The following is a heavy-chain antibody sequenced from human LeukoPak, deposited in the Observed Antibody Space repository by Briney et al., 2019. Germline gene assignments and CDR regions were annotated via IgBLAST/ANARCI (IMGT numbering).Heavy chain of an antibody. CDR3: ATIRLGELSLPY. CDR2: MNPNSGNT. J-gene: IGHJ4*02. V-gene: IGHV1-8*01. D-gene: IGHD3-16*02. Sequence: ASVKVPCKASGYTFTSYDINWVRQATGQGLEWMGWMNPNSGNTGYAQKFQGRVTMTRNTSISTAYMELSSLRSEDTAVYYCATIRLGELSLPYWGQGTLVTVSS. CDR1: GYTFTSYD.